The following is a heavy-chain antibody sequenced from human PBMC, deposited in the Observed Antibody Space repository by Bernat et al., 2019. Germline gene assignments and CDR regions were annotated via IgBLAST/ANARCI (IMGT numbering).Heavy chain of an antibody. CDR3: ARDLGAAARDGGWFDP. J-gene: IGHJ5*02. CDR2: IWYDGSNK. V-gene: IGHV3-33*01. D-gene: IGHD6-13*01. CDR1: GLTFSSYG. Sequence: QVQLVESGGGVVQPGRSLRLSCAASGLTFSSYGMHWVRQAPGKGLEWVAIIWYDGSNKYYADSVKGRFTISRDNSKNTLYLTMNSLRAEDTAVYYCARDLGAAARDGGWFDPWGQGTLVTVSS.